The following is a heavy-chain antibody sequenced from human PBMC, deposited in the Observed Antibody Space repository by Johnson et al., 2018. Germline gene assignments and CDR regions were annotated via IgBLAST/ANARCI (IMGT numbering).Heavy chain of an antibody. V-gene: IGHV3-30*04. CDR3: ARGGILRYFDWLAGLDV. CDR2: LSFDGKNY. Sequence: QVQLVESGGGVVQPGRSLRLSCAASEFTFSNYAMHWVRQAPGQGLEWVALLSFDGKNYYYEDAVKGRFTISRDNSDNKRYLDMSSLRAEDTAGYCWARGGILRYFDWLAGLDVWGKGTTVTVSS. CDR1: EFTFSNYA. D-gene: IGHD3-9*01. J-gene: IGHJ6*04.